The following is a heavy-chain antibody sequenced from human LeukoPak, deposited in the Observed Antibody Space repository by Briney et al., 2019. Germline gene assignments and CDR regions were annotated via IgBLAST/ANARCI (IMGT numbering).Heavy chain of an antibody. CDR1: GGTFSSYA. D-gene: IGHD3-10*01. CDR2: ISAYNGNT. Sequence: ASVKVSCKASGGTFSSYAISWVRQAPGQGLEWMGWISAYNGNTNYAQKLQGRVTMTTDTSTSTAYMELRSLRSDDTAVYYCARDQKDLWFGKLLRWFDPWGQGTLVTVSS. CDR3: ARDQKDLWFGKLLRWFDP. J-gene: IGHJ5*02. V-gene: IGHV1-18*01.